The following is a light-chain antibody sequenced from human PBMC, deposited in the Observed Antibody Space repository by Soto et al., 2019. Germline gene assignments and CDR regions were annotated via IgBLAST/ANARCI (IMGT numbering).Light chain of an antibody. CDR2: SAS. J-gene: IGKJ1*01. CDR3: QHTRTTPRT. Sequence: DIQMTQSPSSLFASVGDRVTITCRASQGISTFLHWYQQRPGKAPSLIIYSASNLQSGVPSRFSGRGSGTEFSLTISTLQPEDVATYYCQHTRTTPRTFGQGTKVEIK. V-gene: IGKV1-39*01. CDR1: QGISTF.